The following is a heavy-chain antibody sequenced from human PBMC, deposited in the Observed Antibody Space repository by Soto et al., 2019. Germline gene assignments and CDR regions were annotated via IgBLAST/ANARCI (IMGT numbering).Heavy chain of an antibody. D-gene: IGHD3-10*01. CDR2: IYYSGST. CDR3: ARLRVVSDGNYYCGMDV. CDR1: GGSISSSSYY. Sequence: PSETLSLTCTVSGGSISSSSYYWGWIRQPPGKGLEWIGSIYYSGSTYYNPSLKSRVTISVDTSKNQFSLKLSSVTAADTAVYYCARLRVVSDGNYYCGMDVWGQGTTVTVSS. V-gene: IGHV4-39*01. J-gene: IGHJ6*02.